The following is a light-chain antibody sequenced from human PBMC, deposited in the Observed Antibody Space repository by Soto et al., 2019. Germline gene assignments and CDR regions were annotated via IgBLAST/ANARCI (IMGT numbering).Light chain of an antibody. J-gene: IGLJ2*01. Sequence: QSVLTQSPSASASLGASVKLTCTLSSGHSSYASAWHQQQPEKGPRYLMKLNSDGSHSKGDGIPDRFSGSSSGAERYLTISSLQSEDEADYYCQTWGTGIYVVFGGGTKLTVL. V-gene: IGLV4-69*01. CDR1: SGHSSYA. CDR2: LNSDGSH. CDR3: QTWGTGIYVV.